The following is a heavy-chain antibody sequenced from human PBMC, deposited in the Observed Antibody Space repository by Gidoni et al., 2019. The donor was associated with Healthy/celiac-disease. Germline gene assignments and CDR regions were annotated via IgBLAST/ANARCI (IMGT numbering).Heavy chain of an antibody. CDR2: IYYSGST. J-gene: IGHJ4*02. CDR1: GGPISSSRYY. CDR3: ASRLRDCSGGSCYSTFDY. D-gene: IGHD2-15*01. V-gene: IGHV4-39*01. Sequence: QLQLQESGPGLVKPSEPLSLTCTVSGGPISSSRYYWGWIRQPPGKGLEWIGSIYYSGSTYYNPSLKSRVTISVDTSKNQYSLKLSSVTAADTAVYYCASRLRDCSGGSCYSTFDYWGQGTLVTVSS.